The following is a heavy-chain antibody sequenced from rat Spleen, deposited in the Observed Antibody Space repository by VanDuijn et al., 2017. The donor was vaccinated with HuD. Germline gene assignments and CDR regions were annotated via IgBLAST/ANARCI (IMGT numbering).Heavy chain of an antibody. Sequence: EVQLQESGPGLVKPSQSLSLTCSVTGYSITSNYWGWIRKFPGNKMEWIGHISYSGSTSYNPSLKSRISITRDTSKNQFFQQLNSVTTEDTATYYCARSPIYYYSAYYFDYWGQGVMVTVSS. CDR2: ISYSGST. CDR1: GYSITSNY. V-gene: IGHV3-1*01. D-gene: IGHD1-1*01. J-gene: IGHJ2*01. CDR3: ARSPIYYYSAYYFDY.